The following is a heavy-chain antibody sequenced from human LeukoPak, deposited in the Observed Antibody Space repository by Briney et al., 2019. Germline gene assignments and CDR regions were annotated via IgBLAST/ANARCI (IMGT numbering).Heavy chain of an antibody. V-gene: IGHV1-2*02. CDR3: ARSAPYCSSTNCAFGY. D-gene: IGHD2-2*01. J-gene: IGHJ4*02. CDR2: INPNSGGT. Sequence: GASVKVSCKASGYTFTGYYMHWVRQAPGQGLQWMGWINPNSGGTNYAQKFQGRVTMTRDTSISTAYMELSSLRSDDTAVYYCARSAPYCSSTNCAFGYWGQGTLVTVSS. CDR1: GYTFTGYY.